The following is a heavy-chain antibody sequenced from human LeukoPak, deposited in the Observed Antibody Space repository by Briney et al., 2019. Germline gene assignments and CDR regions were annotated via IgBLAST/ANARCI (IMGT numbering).Heavy chain of an antibody. CDR1: GFTFNNYG. D-gene: IGHD1-26*01. J-gene: IGHJ3*02. CDR3: ARVRGGSGRSYAADAFDI. V-gene: IGHV3-30*02. Sequence: GGSLRLSCAASGFTFNNYGMHWVSQAPGKGLEWVAFIRYDGSNKYYADSVKGRFTISRDNSKNTLYLQMNSLRAEDTAVYYCARVRGGSGRSYAADAFDIWGQGTMVTVSS. CDR2: IRYDGSNK.